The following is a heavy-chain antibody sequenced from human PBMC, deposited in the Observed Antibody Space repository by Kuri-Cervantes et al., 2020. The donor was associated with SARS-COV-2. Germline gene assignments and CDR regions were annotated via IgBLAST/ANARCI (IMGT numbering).Heavy chain of an antibody. CDR2: ISAYNGNT. D-gene: IGHD1-26*01. J-gene: IGHJ6*03. CDR3: VRDIVGAPYYYYYYMDV. Sequence: ASVKVSCKASGYTFTSYGISWVRQAPGQGLEWMGWISAYNGNTNYAQKLQGRVTMTTDTSTSTAYMELRSLRSDDTAVYYCVRDIVGAPYYYYYYMDVWGKGTTVTVSS. CDR1: GYTFTSYG. V-gene: IGHV1-18*01.